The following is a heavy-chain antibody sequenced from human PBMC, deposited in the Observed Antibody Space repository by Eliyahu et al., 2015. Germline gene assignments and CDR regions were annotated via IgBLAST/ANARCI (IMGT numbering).Heavy chain of an antibody. V-gene: IGHV5-10-1*03. CDR1: GYSFTTYW. D-gene: IGHD5-12*01. CDR3: ARQGSGYDFMGLDF. J-gene: IGHJ4*02. CDR2: IDTSTSYI. Sequence: EVQLVQSGEEIKKTGESLRISCKASGYSFTTYWITWVRQMPGKGLEWMGGIDTSTSYINYSPSFQGHVTFSADKSITTAYLQWSGLKASDTAIYYCARQGSGYDFMGLDFWGQGTLVTVSS.